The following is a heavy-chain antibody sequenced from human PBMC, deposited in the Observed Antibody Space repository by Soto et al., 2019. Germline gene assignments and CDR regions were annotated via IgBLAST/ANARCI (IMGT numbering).Heavy chain of an antibody. CDR3: ARAGRMYYYYGMDV. Sequence: GASVKVSCKASGYTFTSYDVNWVRQATGQGLEWVGWMNPNSGNTGYAQKFQGRVTMTRNTSISTAYMELSSLRSEDTAVYYCARAGRMYYYYGMDVWGQGTTVTVS. CDR2: MNPNSGNT. V-gene: IGHV1-8*01. CDR1: GYTFTSYD. J-gene: IGHJ6*02.